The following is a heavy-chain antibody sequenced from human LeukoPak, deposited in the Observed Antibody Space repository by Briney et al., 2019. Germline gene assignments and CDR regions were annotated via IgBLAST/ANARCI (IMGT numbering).Heavy chain of an antibody. CDR2: INSEGSST. Sequence: GGSLRLSCAASGFTFSSNWMHWVRQGPGKGLVWVSRINSEGSSTNYADSVKGRFTISRDNAKNTLYLQMNSLRAEDTAVYYCAKAGGSAWYEYWGQGSLVTVSS. V-gene: IGHV3-74*01. J-gene: IGHJ4*02. CDR3: AKAGGSAWYEY. D-gene: IGHD6-13*01. CDR1: GFTFSSNW.